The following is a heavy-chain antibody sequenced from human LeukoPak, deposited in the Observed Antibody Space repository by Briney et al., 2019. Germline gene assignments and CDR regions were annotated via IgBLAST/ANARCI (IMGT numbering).Heavy chain of an antibody. CDR3: VKDHGYSSGWYVRGFDY. CDR2: ISSGGGNT. D-gene: IGHD6-19*01. Sequence: SGGSLRLSCSGSGFTFSTYAMHWVRQAPGKGLEYVSAISSGGGNTDYAESVKGRFTISRDNSKNTLYLQMSSLRAEDTAVYYCVKDHGYSSGWYVRGFDYWGQGTLVTVSS. V-gene: IGHV3-64D*08. CDR1: GFTFSTYA. J-gene: IGHJ4*02.